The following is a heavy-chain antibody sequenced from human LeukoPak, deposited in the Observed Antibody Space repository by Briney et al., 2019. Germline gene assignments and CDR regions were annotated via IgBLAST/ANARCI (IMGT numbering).Heavy chain of an antibody. CDR1: GFSFSSYS. CDR3: ARMDFYDRSPLKSGY. CDR2: INSNGADI. V-gene: IGHV3-21*01. D-gene: IGHD3-22*01. Sequence: SGGSLRLSCAASGFSFSSYSMNWVRQAPGKGLEWVSSINSNGADIYYADSVKGRFTISRDNAKNSLILQMNSLRGEDTAVYFCARMDFYDRSPLKSGYWGQGTVVTVSS. J-gene: IGHJ4*02.